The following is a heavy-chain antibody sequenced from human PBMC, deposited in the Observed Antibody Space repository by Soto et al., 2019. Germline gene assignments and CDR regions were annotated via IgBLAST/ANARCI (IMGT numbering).Heavy chain of an antibody. D-gene: IGHD2-8*02. Sequence: NPSETLSLTCTVSGGSISSSSYYWGWIRQPPGKGLEWIGSIYYSGSTYYNPSLKSRVTISVDTSKNQFSLKLSSVTAADTAVYYCARHLGSRNLLYYFDYWGQGTLVTVSS. V-gene: IGHV4-39*01. CDR1: GGSISSSSYY. CDR3: ARHLGSRNLLYYFDY. CDR2: IYYSGST. J-gene: IGHJ4*02.